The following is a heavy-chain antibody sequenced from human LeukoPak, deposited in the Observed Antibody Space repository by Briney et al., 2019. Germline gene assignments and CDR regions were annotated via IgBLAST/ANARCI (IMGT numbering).Heavy chain of an antibody. Sequence: SETLSLTCTVSGVSLSSYYWSWIRQPPGKGLEWIGHIYYSGSTNYNPSLKSRVTISVDTSKNQFSLKLSSVTAADTAVYYCARGIYYYYYMDVWGKGTTVSVSS. V-gene: IGHV4-59*01. CDR3: ARGIYYYYYMDV. CDR2: IYYSGST. CDR1: GVSLSSYY. J-gene: IGHJ6*03.